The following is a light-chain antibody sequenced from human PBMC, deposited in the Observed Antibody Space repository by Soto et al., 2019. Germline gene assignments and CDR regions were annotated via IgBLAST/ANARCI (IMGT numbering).Light chain of an antibody. V-gene: IGKV3-11*01. J-gene: IGKJ1*01. CDR3: HQRQSWPRT. Sequence: EIVLTQSPGTLSLSPGERATLSCRASQSVSNNYLAWYQQKPGQAPRLLIYGASNRATGIPARFSGSGSGTDFTLTISSLEPEDFAVYYCHQRQSWPRTFGQGTKVDI. CDR1: QSVSNNY. CDR2: GAS.